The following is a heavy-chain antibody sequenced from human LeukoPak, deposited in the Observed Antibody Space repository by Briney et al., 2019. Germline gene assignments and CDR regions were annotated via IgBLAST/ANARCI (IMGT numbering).Heavy chain of an antibody. CDR3: AGYYYDSSGYYTSDY. D-gene: IGHD3-22*01. CDR1: GGSFSGYY. J-gene: IGHJ4*02. CDR2: INHSGST. V-gene: IGHV4-34*01. Sequence: SETLSLTCAVYGGSFSGYYWSWIRQPPGKGLEWIGEINHSGSTNYNPSLKSRVTISVDTSKNQFSLKLSSVTAADTAVYYCAGYYYDSSGYYTSDYWGQGTLVTVSS.